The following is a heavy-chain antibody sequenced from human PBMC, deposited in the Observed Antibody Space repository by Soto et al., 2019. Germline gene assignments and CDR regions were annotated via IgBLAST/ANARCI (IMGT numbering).Heavy chain of an antibody. Sequence: QVQLQESGPGLVKPSQTLSLTCTVSGGSISSGGYYWSWIRQHPGKGLEWIGYIYYSGSTYYNPSLKIRVTISVDTSKNQFSLKLSSVTAADTAVYYCARGPLRFGVVTPSGYAFDIWGQGTMVTVSS. V-gene: IGHV4-31*03. CDR1: GGSISSGGYY. CDR2: IYYSGST. D-gene: IGHD3-3*01. J-gene: IGHJ3*02. CDR3: ARGPLRFGVVTPSGYAFDI.